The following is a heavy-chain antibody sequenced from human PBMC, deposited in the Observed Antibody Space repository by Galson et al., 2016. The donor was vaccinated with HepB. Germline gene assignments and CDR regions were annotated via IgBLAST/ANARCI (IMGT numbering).Heavy chain of an antibody. J-gene: IGHJ6*04. V-gene: IGHV3-30*18. D-gene: IGHD3-10*01. CDR3: AKDRHGSGTYGMDI. Sequence: SLRLSCAASGLTFTSYGTHWVRQAPGKGLEWVAGISYDGSDKYYADSVKGRGTISRDNSKNTVYLQMNSMRPEDTAVYYCAKDRHGSGTYGMDIWGEGTTVTVSS. CDR2: ISYDGSDK. CDR1: GLTFTSYG.